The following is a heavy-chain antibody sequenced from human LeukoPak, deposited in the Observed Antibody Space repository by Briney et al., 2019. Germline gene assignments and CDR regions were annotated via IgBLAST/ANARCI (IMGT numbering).Heavy chain of an antibody. Sequence: GGSLRLSCEASGFTDSTNFMGWVRQAPGKGLEWVSTIHTGGATYYMESVKGRSSISRDNFKNTLYLQMNSLRAEDTAVYYCAKDHGSGYYYNPNFDYWGQGTLVTVSS. CDR2: IHTGGAT. J-gene: IGHJ4*02. V-gene: IGHV3-53*01. D-gene: IGHD3-22*01. CDR1: GFTDSTNF. CDR3: AKDHGSGYYYNPNFDY.